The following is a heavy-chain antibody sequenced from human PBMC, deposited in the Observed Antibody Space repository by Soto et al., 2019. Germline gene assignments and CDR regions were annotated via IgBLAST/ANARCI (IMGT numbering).Heavy chain of an antibody. CDR2: ISSSISHI. J-gene: IGHJ6*02. V-gene: IGHV3-21*02. CDR1: GFTLTSYS. D-gene: IGHD3-10*01. CDR3: VRERGLSSYYGMDV. Sequence: EVQLVESGGGLVKPGGSLRLSCAASGFTLTSYSMNWVRQASGKGLEWVSSISSSISHIYYADSVKGRFTISRDNARNSLYLQMNSLRAEDTAVYYCVRERGLSSYYGMDVWGQGTTVTVSS.